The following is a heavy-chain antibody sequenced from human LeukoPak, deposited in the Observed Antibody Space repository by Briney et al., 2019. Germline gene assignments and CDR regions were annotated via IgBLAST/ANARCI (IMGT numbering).Heavy chain of an antibody. D-gene: IGHD2-2*01. CDR1: GGSISSYY. V-gene: IGHV4-59*08. CDR2: IYYSGST. J-gene: IGHJ2*01. Sequence: SETLSLTCTVSGGSISSYYWSWIRQPPGKGLEWIGYIYYSGSTNYNPSLKSRVTISVDTSKNQFSLKLSSVTAADTAVYYCARQGSTGTTDFYWYFDLWGRGTPVTVSS. CDR3: ARQGSTGTTDFYWYFDL.